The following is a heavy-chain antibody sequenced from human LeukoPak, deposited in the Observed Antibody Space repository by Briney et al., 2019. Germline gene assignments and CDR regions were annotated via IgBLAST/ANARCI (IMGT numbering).Heavy chain of an antibody. V-gene: IGHV1-18*01. CDR3: ARDEGRYFDWLLPASRVAFDI. CDR2: ISAYNGNT. D-gene: IGHD3-9*01. Sequence: ASVKVSCKASGYTFTSYGISWVRQAPGQGLEWMGWISAYNGNTNYAQKLQGRVTMTTDTSTSTAYMELRSLGSDDTAAYYCARDEGRYFDWLLPASRVAFDIWGQGTMVTVSS. J-gene: IGHJ3*02. CDR1: GYTFTSYG.